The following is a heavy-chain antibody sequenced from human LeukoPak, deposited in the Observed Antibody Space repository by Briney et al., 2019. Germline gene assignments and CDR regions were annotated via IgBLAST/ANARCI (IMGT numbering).Heavy chain of an antibody. CDR1: GGTFSSYA. CDR3: ASDSSGSYYFDY. CDR2: IIPIFGTA. V-gene: IGHV1-69*01. Sequence: SVKVSCKASGGTFSSYAISWVRQAPGQGLEWMGGIIPIFGTANYAQKFQGRVTITADESTSTAYMELSSLRSEDTAVYYCASDSSGSYYFDYWGQGTLVTVSS. J-gene: IGHJ4*02. D-gene: IGHD3-22*01.